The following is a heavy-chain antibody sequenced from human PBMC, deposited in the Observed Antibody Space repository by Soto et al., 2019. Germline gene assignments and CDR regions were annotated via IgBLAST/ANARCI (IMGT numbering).Heavy chain of an antibody. J-gene: IGHJ4*02. CDR3: ARGSQWQADY. D-gene: IGHD6-19*01. CDR2: IKQGGSEK. Sequence: GSLVLSCSASGCTFSTYWMSWVRQAPGKGLEWVATIKQGGSEKYNLDSVKGRFTISRDNAENSLYLQMNSLKSEDTAVYFCARGSQWQADYWGQGTLVTVSS. CDR1: GCTFSTYW. V-gene: IGHV3-7*01.